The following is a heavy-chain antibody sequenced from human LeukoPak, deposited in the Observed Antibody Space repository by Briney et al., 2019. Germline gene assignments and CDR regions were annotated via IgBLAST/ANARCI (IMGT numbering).Heavy chain of an antibody. CDR2: ISYDGSNK. J-gene: IGHJ5*02. D-gene: IGHD6-19*01. CDR3: AKDWASGVAADNWFDP. Sequence: GRSLRLSCAASGFTFSSYGMHWVRQAPGKGLEWVAVISYDGSNKYYADSVKGRFTISRDNSKNTLYLQMNSLRAEGTAVYYCAKDWASGVAADNWFDPWGQGTLVTVSS. CDR1: GFTFSSYG. V-gene: IGHV3-30*18.